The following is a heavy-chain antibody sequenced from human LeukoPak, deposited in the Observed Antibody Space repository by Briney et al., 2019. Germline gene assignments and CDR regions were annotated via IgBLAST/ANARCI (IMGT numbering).Heavy chain of an antibody. Sequence: GASVKVSCKASGYTFTGYYMHWVRQAPGQGLEWMGWINPNSGGTNYAQKFQGRVTMTRDTSISIAYMELSRLRSDDTAVYYCARDGSEHIVVVTGNALDPWGQGTLVTVSS. V-gene: IGHV1-2*02. D-gene: IGHD2-21*02. J-gene: IGHJ5*02. CDR3: ARDGSEHIVVVTGNALDP. CDR2: INPNSGGT. CDR1: GYTFTGYY.